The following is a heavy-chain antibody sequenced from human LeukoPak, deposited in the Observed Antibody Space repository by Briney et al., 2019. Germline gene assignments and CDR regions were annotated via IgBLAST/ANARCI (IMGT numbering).Heavy chain of an antibody. V-gene: IGHV4-59*05. J-gene: IGHJ4*02. CDR3: ARRPLDLDTAMVFEY. CDR2: IYYSGST. D-gene: IGHD5-18*01. CDR1: GGCISSYY. Sequence: PSETLSLTCTVSGGCISSYYWSWIRQPPGKGLEWIGSIYYSGSTYYNPSLKSRVTISVDTSKNQFSLKLSSVTAADTSVYYCARRPLDLDTAMVFEYGGQGNLVSVSS.